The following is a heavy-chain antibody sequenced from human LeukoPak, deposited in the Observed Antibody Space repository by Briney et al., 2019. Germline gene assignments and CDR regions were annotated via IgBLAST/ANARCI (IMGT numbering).Heavy chain of an antibody. D-gene: IGHD6-13*01. CDR2: INPNSGGT. Sequence: GASVKVSCKASGYTFTGYYMHWVRQAPGQGLEWMGWINPNSGGTNYAQKFQGRVTMTRDTSISTAYMELSRLRSDDTAVYYCARSASSWYYYYYYMDVWGKGTTVTVSS. V-gene: IGHV1-2*02. CDR1: GYTFTGYY. CDR3: ARSASSWYYYYYYMDV. J-gene: IGHJ6*03.